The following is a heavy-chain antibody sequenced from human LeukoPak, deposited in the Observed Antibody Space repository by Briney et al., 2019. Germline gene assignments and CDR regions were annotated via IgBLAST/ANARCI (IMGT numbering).Heavy chain of an antibody. CDR3: AVSSGWYHSSFDY. V-gene: IGHV1-69*05. CDR2: IIPIIGTA. D-gene: IGHD6-19*01. Sequence: SVKVSCKASGGTFSSYAISWLRQAPGQGLEWMGGIIPIIGTANYAQKFQGRVTITTDESTSTAHMELSSLRSEDTAVYYCAVSSGWYHSSFDYWGQGTLVTVSS. J-gene: IGHJ4*02. CDR1: GGTFSSYA.